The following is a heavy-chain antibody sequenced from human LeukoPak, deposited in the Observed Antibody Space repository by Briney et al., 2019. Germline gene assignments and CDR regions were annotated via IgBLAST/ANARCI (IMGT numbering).Heavy chain of an antibody. CDR3: VKQPTHCSPRCYPNYFDP. V-gene: IGHV4-4*09. CDR2: IYSNGGT. J-gene: IGHJ5*02. CDR1: GGFISSYY. D-gene: IGHD2-15*01. Sequence: SETLSLTCTVSGGFISSYYWSWIRQPPGKGLEWIGYIYSNGGTNSNPSLKSRVTISVDTSKNQFYLKLSSVTAADTAVYYCVKQPTHCSPRCYPNYFDPWGQGTLVTVSS.